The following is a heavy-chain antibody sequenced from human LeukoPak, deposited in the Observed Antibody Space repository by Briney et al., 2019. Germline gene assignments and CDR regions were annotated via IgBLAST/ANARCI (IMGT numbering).Heavy chain of an antibody. Sequence: SETLSLTCTVSGGSISSYYWSWIRQPPGKGLEWIGYIYYSGSTYDNPSPKSRVTISLDTSKNQFSLKLSSVTAADTAVYYCARALTYSSSSVSAFDIWGQGTMVTVSS. CDR2: IYYSGST. CDR1: GGSISSYY. J-gene: IGHJ3*02. D-gene: IGHD6-13*01. V-gene: IGHV4-59*01. CDR3: ARALTYSSSSVSAFDI.